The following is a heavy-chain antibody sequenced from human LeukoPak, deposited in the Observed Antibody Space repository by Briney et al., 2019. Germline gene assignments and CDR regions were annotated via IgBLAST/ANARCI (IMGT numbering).Heavy chain of an antibody. V-gene: IGHV1-69*04. Sequence: ASVKVSCKASGGTFSSYAISRVRQAPGQGLEWMGRIIPILGIANYAQKFQGRVTVTADKSTSTAYMELSSLRSEDTAVYYCARANSGIVGATTVDYWGQGTLVTVSS. J-gene: IGHJ4*02. CDR1: GGTFSSYA. D-gene: IGHD1-26*01. CDR3: ARANSGIVGATTVDY. CDR2: IIPILGIA.